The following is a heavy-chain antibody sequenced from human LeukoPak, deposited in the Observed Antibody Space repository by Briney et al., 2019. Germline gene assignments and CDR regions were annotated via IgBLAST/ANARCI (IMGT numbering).Heavy chain of an antibody. D-gene: IGHD3-3*01. J-gene: IGHJ3*02. CDR2: IYYSGST. Sequence: PSETLSLTCTVSGGSISSYYWSWTRQPPGKGLEWIGYIYYSGSTNYNPSLKSRVTISVDTSKNQFSLKLSSVTAADTAVYYCASEGFWSGYPDAFDIWGQGTMVTVSS. V-gene: IGHV4-59*01. CDR1: GGSISSYY. CDR3: ASEGFWSGYPDAFDI.